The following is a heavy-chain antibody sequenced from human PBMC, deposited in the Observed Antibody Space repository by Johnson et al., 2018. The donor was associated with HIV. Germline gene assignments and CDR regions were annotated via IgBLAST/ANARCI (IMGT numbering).Heavy chain of an antibody. J-gene: IGHJ3*02. V-gene: IGHV3-7*01. D-gene: IGHD6-19*01. CDR3: VSVVRMPFSSDWKGFDI. CDR2: IKQDGTET. Sequence: MQLVESGGGLVQPGGSLRLSCAASGFPFHSYWMSWVRQAPGKGLEWVASIKQDGTETSYVDSVKGRFTISRDNAKNSLFLQLNSLRVGDTGLYYCVSVVRMPFSSDWKGFDIWGQGTLVSVSS. CDR1: GFPFHSYW.